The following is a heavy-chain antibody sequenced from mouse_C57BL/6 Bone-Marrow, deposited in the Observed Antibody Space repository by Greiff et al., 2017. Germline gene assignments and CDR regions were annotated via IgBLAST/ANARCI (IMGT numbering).Heavy chain of an antibody. V-gene: IGHV8-8*01. Sequence: QVTLKESGPGILQPSQTLSLTCSFSGFSLSTFGMGVGWIRQPSGKGLEWLAHIWWDDDKYYNPALKSRLTISKDTSKHQVFLKIANVDTADTATYYCGRVRSTGVGAYWGQGTLVTVSA. CDR2: IWWDDDK. CDR3: GRVRSTGVGAY. J-gene: IGHJ3*01. D-gene: IGHD1-1*01. CDR1: GFSLSTFGMG.